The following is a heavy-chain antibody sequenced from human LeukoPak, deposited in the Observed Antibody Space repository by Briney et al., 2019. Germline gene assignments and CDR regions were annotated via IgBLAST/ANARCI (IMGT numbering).Heavy chain of an antibody. CDR1: GGSFSGYY. CDR2: INHSGST. Sequence: PSETLSLTCAVYGGSFSGYYWSWIRQPPGKGLEWIGEINHSGSTNYNPSLKSRVTISVDTSKNQFSLKLSSVTAADTAVYYCARRRGLRLVNTVAFDYWGQGTLVTVSS. V-gene: IGHV4-34*01. CDR3: ARRRGLRLVNTVAFDY. D-gene: IGHD3-9*01. J-gene: IGHJ4*02.